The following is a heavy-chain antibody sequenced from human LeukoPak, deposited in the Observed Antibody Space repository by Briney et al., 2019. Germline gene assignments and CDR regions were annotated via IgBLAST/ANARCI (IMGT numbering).Heavy chain of an antibody. CDR2: ISYDGSNK. J-gene: IGHJ4*02. V-gene: IGHV3-30-3*01. CDR3: ARTMDSSSWAFFDY. Sequence: GGSLRLSCAASGFTFSSYAMHWVRQAPGKGLEWVAVISYDGSNKYYADSVKGRFTISRDNSKNTLYLQMNSLRAEDTAVYYCARTMDSSSWAFFDYWGQGTLVTVSS. CDR1: GFTFSSYA. D-gene: IGHD6-13*01.